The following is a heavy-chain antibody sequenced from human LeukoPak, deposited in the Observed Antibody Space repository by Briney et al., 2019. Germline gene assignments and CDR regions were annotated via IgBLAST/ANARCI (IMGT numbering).Heavy chain of an antibody. J-gene: IGHJ4*02. Sequence: SETLPLTCAVYGGSFSGYYWSWIRQPPGKGLEWIGEINHSGSTNYNPSLKSRVTISVDTSKNQFSLKLSSVTAADTAVYYCAGGLGAGDYWGQGTLVTVSS. CDR1: GGSFSGYY. CDR3: AGGLGAGDY. V-gene: IGHV4-34*01. CDR2: INHSGST. D-gene: IGHD3-16*01.